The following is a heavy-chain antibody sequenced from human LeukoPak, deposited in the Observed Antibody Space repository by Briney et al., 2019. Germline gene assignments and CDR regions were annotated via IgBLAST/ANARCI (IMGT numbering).Heavy chain of an antibody. CDR2: IKEDGTVD. CDR3: ARDLGWLQFED. CDR1: GFHFNGHW. Sequence: GGSLRLSRTASGFHFNGHWMSWVSQAPGKGLEWVAHIKEDGTVDAYVVSVRGRFTVSRDNAKSSLYLQMSALTAEDTAVYYCARDLGWLQFEDWGQGTLVTVSS. D-gene: IGHD5-24*01. V-gene: IGHV3-7*01. J-gene: IGHJ4*02.